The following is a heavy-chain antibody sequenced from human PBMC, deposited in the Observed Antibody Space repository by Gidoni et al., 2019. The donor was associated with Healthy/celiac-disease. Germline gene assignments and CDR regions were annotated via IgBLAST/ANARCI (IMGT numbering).Heavy chain of an antibody. V-gene: IGHV1-69*01. D-gene: IGHD3-3*01. CDR1: GGTFSSYA. CDR2: IIPICGTA. CDR3: ARGGITIFGVVISLDY. J-gene: IGHJ4*02. Sequence: QVHLVQSGAEVKKPGSSVKVSCKASGGTFSSYAISWVRHAPGQGIEWMGGIIPICGTANYAQKFQGRVTITADESTSTAYMELSSLRSEDTAVYYCARGGITIFGVVISLDYWGQGTLVTVSS.